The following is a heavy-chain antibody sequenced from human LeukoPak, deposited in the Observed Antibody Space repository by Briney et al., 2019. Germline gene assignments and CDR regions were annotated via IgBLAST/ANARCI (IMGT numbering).Heavy chain of an antibody. V-gene: IGHV6-1*01. Sequence: SQTLSLTCAISGDSVSSNSAAWNWIRQSPSRGLEWLGRTYYRSKWYNDYAVSVKSRITINPDTSKNQFSLQLNSVTPEDTAVYYCAKATYYYDSSGNREIFDYWGQGTLVTVSS. CDR2: TYYRSKWYN. D-gene: IGHD3-22*01. CDR3: AKATYYYDSSGNREIFDY. CDR1: GDSVSSNSAA. J-gene: IGHJ4*02.